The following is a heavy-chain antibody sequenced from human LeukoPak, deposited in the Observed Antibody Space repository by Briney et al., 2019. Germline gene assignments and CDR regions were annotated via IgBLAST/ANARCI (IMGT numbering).Heavy chain of an antibody. Sequence: GGSLRLSCAASGFIFTDYWMGWVRQAPGKGPEWVANTNQDGSVNYYVDSVRGRFTISRDNAKNALYLEMNSLRAEDTAFYYCVRLGRDGYTYGAAYWGQGTLVTVSS. CDR2: TNQDGSVN. J-gene: IGHJ1*01. CDR3: VRLGRDGYTYGAAY. V-gene: IGHV3-7*03. D-gene: IGHD5-24*01. CDR1: GFIFTDYW.